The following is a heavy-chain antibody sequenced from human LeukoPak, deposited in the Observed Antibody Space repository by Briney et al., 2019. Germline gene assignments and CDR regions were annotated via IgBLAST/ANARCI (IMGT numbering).Heavy chain of an antibody. CDR1: GFIFSNYA. D-gene: IGHD5-12*01. CDR2: FSGSGGST. V-gene: IGHV3-23*01. CDR3: AGQWLRLGPIDY. J-gene: IGHJ4*02. Sequence: GGSLRLSCAASGFIFSNYAMSWVRQAPGKGLQWVSAFSGSGGSTYYADSVKGRFTISRDNSKDTLYLQMNSLRVDDTAVYYCAGQWLRLGPIDYWGQGTLVSVSS.